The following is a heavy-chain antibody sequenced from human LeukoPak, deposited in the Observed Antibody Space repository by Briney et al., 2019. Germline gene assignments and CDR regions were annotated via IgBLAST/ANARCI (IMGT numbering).Heavy chain of an antibody. D-gene: IGHD2-2*01. CDR2: INHSGST. V-gene: IGHV4-34*01. CDR1: GGSSSGYY. CDR3: ARGTSHPYYYYYYMDV. J-gene: IGHJ6*03. Sequence: SETLSLTCAVYGGSSSGYYWSWIRQPPGKGLEWIGEINHSGSTNYNPSLKSRVTISVDTSKNQFSLKLSSVTAADTVVYYCARGTSHPYYYYYYMDVWGKGTTVTVSS.